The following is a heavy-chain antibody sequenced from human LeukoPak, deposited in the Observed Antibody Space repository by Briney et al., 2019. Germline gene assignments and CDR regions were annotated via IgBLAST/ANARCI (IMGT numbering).Heavy chain of an antibody. CDR3: ARDVFGVDDAFDF. J-gene: IGHJ3*01. D-gene: IGHD2-8*01. CDR2: INPNSGGT. CDR1: GYTFTGYY. Sequence: ASVKVSCKASGYTFTGYYMHWVRQAPGQGLEWMGLINPNSGGTNYAQNFQGRVTMTRDTSISTVYMELPRLTSDDTAVYYCARDVFGVDDAFDFWGQGTMVTVSS. V-gene: IGHV1-2*02.